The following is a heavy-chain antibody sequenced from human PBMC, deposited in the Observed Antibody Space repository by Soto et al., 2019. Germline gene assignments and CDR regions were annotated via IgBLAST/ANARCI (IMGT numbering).Heavy chain of an antibody. CDR1: GFTFSSYA. CDR3: AKVDGRWFGELI. Sequence: EVQLLESGGGLVQPGGSLRLSCAASGFTFSSYAMSWVRQAPGKGLEWVSAISGSGGSTYYADSVKGRFTISRDNSKKTLYLQMNSLRAEDTAVYYCAKVDGRWFGELIWGQGTLVTVSS. J-gene: IGHJ4*02. V-gene: IGHV3-23*01. CDR2: ISGSGGST. D-gene: IGHD3-10*01.